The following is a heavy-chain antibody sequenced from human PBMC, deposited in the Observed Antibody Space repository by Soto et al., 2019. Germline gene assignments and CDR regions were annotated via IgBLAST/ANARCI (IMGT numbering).Heavy chain of an antibody. Sequence: EVQLVESGGGLVQPGGSLRRSCAASGFTFRNYWMTWVRQAPGKGLEWVANIKEDGSEKYYVNSVKGRCTLSRDNAKDSVYMHMNSLRAEDTAVYYCARWGIVGSSDFWGQGSLITVSS. V-gene: IGHV3-7*01. CDR2: IKEDGSEK. CDR1: GFTFRNYW. J-gene: IGHJ4*02. D-gene: IGHD1-26*01. CDR3: ARWGIVGSSDF.